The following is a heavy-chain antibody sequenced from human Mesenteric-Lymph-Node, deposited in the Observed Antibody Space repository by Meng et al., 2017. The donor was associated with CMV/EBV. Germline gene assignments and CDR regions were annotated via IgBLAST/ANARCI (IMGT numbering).Heavy chain of an antibody. Sequence: GESLKISCSASGFTFNTYTMNWVRRAPGKALEWVSGISANGGNVYYTDSVKGRFTVSRDNSKNTLYLQLSSLRAGDTAVYYCARGSIVDYDFGMDVWGQWTTVTVSS. D-gene: IGHD1-26*01. V-gene: IGHV3-23*01. CDR2: ISANGGNV. CDR1: GFTFNTYT. CDR3: ARGSIVDYDFGMDV. J-gene: IGHJ6*02.